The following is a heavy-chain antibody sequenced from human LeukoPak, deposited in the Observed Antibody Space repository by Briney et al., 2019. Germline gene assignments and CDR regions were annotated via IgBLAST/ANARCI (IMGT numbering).Heavy chain of an antibody. CDR3: AKVGYIAAAGTGVDY. CDR1: GFTFSSYT. CDR2: ISSSSSHI. J-gene: IGHJ4*02. V-gene: IGHV3-21*01. Sequence: KSGGSLRLSCAASGFTFSSYTMNWVRQAPGKGLEWVSSISSSSSHIYYADSVKGRFTISRDNAKNSLYLQMNSLRAEDTAVYYCAKVGYIAAAGTGVDYWGQGTLVTVSS. D-gene: IGHD6-13*01.